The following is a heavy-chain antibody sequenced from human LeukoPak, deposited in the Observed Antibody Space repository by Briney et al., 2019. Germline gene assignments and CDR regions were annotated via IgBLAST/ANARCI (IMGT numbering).Heavy chain of an antibody. CDR2: IEPKSGGT. Sequence: ASVKVSCTASGYTFTGHFMHRVRQAPGQGLEWMGWIEPKSGGTHYGHKFQGRVTMTRDTSMSTAYMELSRLKADDTAVYYCAREMGVVPTAIPTVDSWGQGTLVTVSS. V-gene: IGHV1-2*02. J-gene: IGHJ4*02. D-gene: IGHD2-2*02. CDR1: GYTFTGHF. CDR3: AREMGVVPTAIPTVDS.